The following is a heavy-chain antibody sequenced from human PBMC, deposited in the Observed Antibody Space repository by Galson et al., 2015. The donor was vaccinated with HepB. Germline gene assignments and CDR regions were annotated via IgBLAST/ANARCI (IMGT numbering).Heavy chain of an antibody. CDR1: GFTFSSYA. CDR2: ISGSGGST. CDR3: AKALVNRSFYGPGNAFDI. D-gene: IGHD4-17*01. J-gene: IGHJ3*02. V-gene: IGHV3-23*01. Sequence: SLRLSCAASGFTFSSYAMSWVRQAPGKGLEWVSAISGSGGSTHYADSVKGRFTISRDNSKNTLYLQMNSLRAEDTAVYYCAKALVNRSFYGPGNAFDIWGQGTMVTVSS.